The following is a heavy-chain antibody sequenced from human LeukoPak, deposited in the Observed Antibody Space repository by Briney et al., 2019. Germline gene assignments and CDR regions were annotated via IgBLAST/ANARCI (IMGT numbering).Heavy chain of an antibody. V-gene: IGHV3-30*18. CDR2: ISYDGSNK. J-gene: IGHJ4*02. CDR1: GFTFSNYG. Sequence: GGSLRLSCATSGFTFSNYGMHWVRQAPGKGLEWVAVISYDGSNKYYADSVKGRFTISRDNSKNTLYLQMNCLRPEDAAVYYCANLPLWGQGTLVTVSS. CDR3: ANLPL.